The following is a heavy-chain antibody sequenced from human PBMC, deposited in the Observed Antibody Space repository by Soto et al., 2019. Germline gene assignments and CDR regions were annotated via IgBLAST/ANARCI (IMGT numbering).Heavy chain of an antibody. CDR2: IRTKADDYAT. CDR3: TTENY. CDR1: GFTFSGAA. V-gene: IGHV3-73*01. J-gene: IGHJ4*02. Sequence: EVHLVESGGGLVQPGGSLKLSCAASGFTFSGAAMHWVRQASGKGLEWVGRIRTKADDYATVYAASVKGRFTISRDDSKNTAYLQMNSLKTEDTALYSCTTENYWGQGTLVTVSS.